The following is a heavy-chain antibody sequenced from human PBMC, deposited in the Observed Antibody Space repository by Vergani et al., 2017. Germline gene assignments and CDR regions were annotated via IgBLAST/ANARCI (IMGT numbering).Heavy chain of an antibody. CDR1: GFTFSSYS. Sequence: EVQLVESGGGLVQPGGSLRLSCAASGFTFSSYSMNWVRQAPGKGLEWVSAISGSGGSTYYADSVKGRFTISRDNSKNTLYLQMNSLRAEDTAVYYCAKGSRRTVAGPSDDYWGQGTLVTVSS. D-gene: IGHD6-19*01. J-gene: IGHJ4*02. V-gene: IGHV3-23*04. CDR3: AKGSRRTVAGPSDDY. CDR2: ISGSGGST.